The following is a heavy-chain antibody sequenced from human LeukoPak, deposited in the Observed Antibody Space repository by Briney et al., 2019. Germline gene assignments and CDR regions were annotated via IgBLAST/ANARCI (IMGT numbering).Heavy chain of an antibody. V-gene: IGHV3-23*01. CDR3: AKLVGATPFDY. Sequence: GGSLRLSCAASGFTFSSYAMTWVCQAPGKGLEWVSTISGSDGSTYYTDSVKGRFTISRDNSKNTLYLQMNSLRAEDTAVYYCAKLVGATPFDYWGQGTLVTVSS. D-gene: IGHD1-26*01. J-gene: IGHJ4*02. CDR2: ISGSDGST. CDR1: GFTFSSYA.